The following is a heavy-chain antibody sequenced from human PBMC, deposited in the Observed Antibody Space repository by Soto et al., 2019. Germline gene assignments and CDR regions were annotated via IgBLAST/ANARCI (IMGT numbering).Heavy chain of an antibody. D-gene: IGHD2-15*01. V-gene: IGHV4-31*03. J-gene: IGHJ6*02. CDR3: ARDSPVDPSYYYYGMDV. Sequence: PSETLSLTCTVSGASITSGGYYWSWIRQHPGKGLEWIGYIYYSGSTYYNPSLKSRVTISVDTSKNQFSLKLSSVTAADTAVYYCARDSPVDPSYYYYGMDVWGQGTTVTVSS. CDR1: GASITSGGYY. CDR2: IYYSGST.